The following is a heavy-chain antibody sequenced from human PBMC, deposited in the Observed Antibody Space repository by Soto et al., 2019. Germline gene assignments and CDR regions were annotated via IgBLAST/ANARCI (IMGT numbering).Heavy chain of an antibody. CDR2: ISSSGNT. J-gene: IGHJ4*02. D-gene: IGHD3-9*01. CDR1: AGSISSYY. CDR3: ARAPLVLTRSYFDS. V-gene: IGHV4-59*01. Sequence: PSETLSLTCTVSAGSISSYYWSWIRQPPGKGLEWIGYISSSGNTNYNPSLKSRVSISVDTSKNQFSLNLTSVPAADTAVYYCARAPLVLTRSYFDSWGQGTPVTSPQ.